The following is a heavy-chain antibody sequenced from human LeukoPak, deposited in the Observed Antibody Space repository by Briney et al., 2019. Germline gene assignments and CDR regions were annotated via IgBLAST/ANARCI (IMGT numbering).Heavy chain of an antibody. CDR2: ISSSGSTI. D-gene: IGHD5-18*01. J-gene: IGHJ4*02. CDR3: ARDKYSYGYIDY. V-gene: IGHV3-48*03. CDR1: GFTFSSYE. Sequence: GGSLILSCAASGFTFSSYEMNWVRQAPGKGLERVSYISSSGSTIYYADSVKGRFTISRDNAKNSLYLQMNSLRAEDTAVYYCARDKYSYGYIDYWGQGTLVTVSS.